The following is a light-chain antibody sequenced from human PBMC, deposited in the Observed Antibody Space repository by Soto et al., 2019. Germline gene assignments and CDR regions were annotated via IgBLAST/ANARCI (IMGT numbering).Light chain of an antibody. CDR3: QQRGI. J-gene: IGKJ5*01. CDR2: DAS. CDR1: QSVSSY. V-gene: IGKV3-11*01. Sequence: EIVLTQSPATLSLSPGERATLSCRASQSVSSYLAWYQQKPGQAPRLLIYDASNRATGIPARFSGSGSGTDFTLTISSLEPEDFSVYSCQQRGIFGQGTRLEIK.